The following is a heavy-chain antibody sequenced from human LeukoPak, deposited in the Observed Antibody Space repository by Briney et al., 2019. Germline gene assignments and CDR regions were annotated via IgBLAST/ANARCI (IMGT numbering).Heavy chain of an antibody. D-gene: IGHD6-13*01. CDR2: ISDSSSTI. CDR3: ATGSSWAIDY. CDR1: GFTLSSYS. Sequence: PGGSLRLSCAASGFTLSSYSMNWVRQAPGRGLEWISYISDSSSTIYYADSVKGRFAISRDSAKNSLYLQMNSLRADDTAIYYCATGSSWAIDYWGQGTLVTVSS. V-gene: IGHV3-48*04. J-gene: IGHJ4*02.